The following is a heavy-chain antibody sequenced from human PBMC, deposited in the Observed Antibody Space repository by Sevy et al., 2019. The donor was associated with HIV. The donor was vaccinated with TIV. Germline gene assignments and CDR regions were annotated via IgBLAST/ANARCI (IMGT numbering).Heavy chain of an antibody. J-gene: IGHJ4*02. D-gene: IGHD2-8*01. CDR2: IKTGGDT. V-gene: IGHV3-66*02. Sequence: GGSLRLSCAVSGFFVSDNFMTWVRQAPGQGLDWVSLIKTGGDTYYADSVKGRFTISRDNSKNILYLQMNSLRAEDTAIYYCAREGCTKPHDYWGQGTLVTVSS. CDR1: GFFVSDNF. CDR3: AREGCTKPHDY.